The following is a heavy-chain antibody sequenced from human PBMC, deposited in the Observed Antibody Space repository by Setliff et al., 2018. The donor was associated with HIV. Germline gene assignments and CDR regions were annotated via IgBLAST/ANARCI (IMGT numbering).Heavy chain of an antibody. Sequence: SETLSLTCTVSGGSISSTSFYWGWLRQPTGKGLEWIGYIYYSGSTTYNPSLKGRVTISVDTSKNQFSLRLRSVTAADTAVYYCARTSGSDRLNWFDPWGQGTLVTVSS. CDR2: IYYSGST. V-gene: IGHV4-61*05. D-gene: IGHD3-10*01. CDR1: GGSISSTSFY. CDR3: ARTSGSDRLNWFDP. J-gene: IGHJ5*02.